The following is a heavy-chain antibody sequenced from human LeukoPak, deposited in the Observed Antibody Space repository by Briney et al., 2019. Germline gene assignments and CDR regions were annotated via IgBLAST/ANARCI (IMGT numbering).Heavy chain of an antibody. CDR2: INTNTGNP. D-gene: IGHD1-26*01. Sequence: ASVKVSCKASGCTFTSYGIHWVRQAPGQGLEWMGWINTNTGNPTYAQGFTGRFVFSLDTSVSTAYLQISSLKAEDTAVYYCVRGPYGSYWWGQGTLVTVSS. V-gene: IGHV7-4-1*02. CDR3: VRGPYGSYW. J-gene: IGHJ4*02. CDR1: GCTFTSYG.